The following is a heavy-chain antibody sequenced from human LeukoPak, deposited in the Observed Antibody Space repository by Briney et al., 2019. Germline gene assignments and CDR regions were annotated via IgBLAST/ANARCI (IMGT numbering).Heavy chain of an antibody. CDR3: ASHYAAAGTFDY. CDR1: GGSISSYY. CDR2: IYYSGST. D-gene: IGHD6-13*01. J-gene: IGHJ4*02. V-gene: IGHV4-59*01. Sequence: PSETLSLTCTVSGGSISSYYWSWIRQPPGKGLEWIGYIYYSGSTNYNPSLKSRVTISVDTSKNQFSLKLSSVTAADTAVYCCASHYAAAGTFDYWGQGTLVTVSS.